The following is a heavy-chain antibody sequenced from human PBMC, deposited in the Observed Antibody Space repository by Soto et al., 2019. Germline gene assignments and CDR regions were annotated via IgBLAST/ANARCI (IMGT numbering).Heavy chain of an antibody. Sequence: GASVKVSCKASGYTFTSYAMHWVRQAPGQRLEWMGWINAGNGNTKYSQKFQGRVTITRDTSASTAYMELSSLRSEDTAAYYCARNYGSGSYYFLSWFDPWGQGTLVTVSS. CDR3: ARNYGSGSYYFLSWFDP. D-gene: IGHD3-10*01. J-gene: IGHJ5*02. CDR2: INAGNGNT. CDR1: GYTFTSYA. V-gene: IGHV1-3*01.